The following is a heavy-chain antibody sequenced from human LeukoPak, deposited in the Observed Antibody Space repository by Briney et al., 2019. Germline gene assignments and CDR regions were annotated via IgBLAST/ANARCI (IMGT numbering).Heavy chain of an antibody. V-gene: IGHV4-59*01. Sequence: SGPGLVKPSEPLSLTCTVSGDSISSYYWSWIRQPRGKGLEGIGYICYSATTNYNPSLKSRVTISLDTSKKHFSLNLSSVTAADTAVYYCARVAHSRFLEWSDAFDIWGQGTMVTVSS. J-gene: IGHJ3*02. D-gene: IGHD3-3*01. CDR3: ARVAHSRFLEWSDAFDI. CDR2: ICYSATT. CDR1: GDSISSYY.